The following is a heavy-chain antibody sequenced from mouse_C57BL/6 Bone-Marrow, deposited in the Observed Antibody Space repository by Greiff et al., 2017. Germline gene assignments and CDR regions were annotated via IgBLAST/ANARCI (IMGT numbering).Heavy chain of an antibody. D-gene: IGHD1-1*01. CDR1: GYAFTNYL. J-gene: IGHJ3*01. CDR3: ARSLIYYYGSSLAY. CDR2: INPGSGGT. V-gene: IGHV1-54*01. Sequence: QVQLKQSGAELVRPGTSVKVSCKASGYAFTNYLIEWVKQRPGQGLEWIGVINPGSGGTNYNEKFKGKATLTADKSSSTAYMQLSSLTSEDSAVYFCARSLIYYYGSSLAYWGQGTLVTVSA.